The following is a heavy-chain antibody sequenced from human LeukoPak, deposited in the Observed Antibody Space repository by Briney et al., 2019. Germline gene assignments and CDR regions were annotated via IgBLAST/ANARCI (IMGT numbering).Heavy chain of an antibody. Sequence: GRSLRLSCAASGFSFSDSAMHWVRQAPGKGLEWVSGVGVTNDYVAYADSVKGRFSISRDNAKNSLYLQMNSLRAEDTALYHCVKAGTGYCTGGKCYRPFDFWGPGALVTVSS. CDR2: VGVTNDYV. CDR1: GFSFSDSA. V-gene: IGHV3-9*01. CDR3: VKAGTGYCTGGKCYRPFDF. J-gene: IGHJ4*02. D-gene: IGHD2-8*02.